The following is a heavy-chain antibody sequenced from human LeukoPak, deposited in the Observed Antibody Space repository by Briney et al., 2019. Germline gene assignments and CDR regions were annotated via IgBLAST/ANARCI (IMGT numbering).Heavy chain of an antibody. CDR3: ARGPGPIAGAKNPFDI. CDR1: GFTFSSYV. Sequence: PGGSLRLSCAASGFTFSSYVMHWVRQAPGKGLEWVAVISYDGSNKYYADSVKGRFTISGDKSKDTLYLQMKSLRPEDTAVYYCARGPGPIAGAKNPFDIWGQGTMVTVSS. J-gene: IGHJ3*02. CDR2: ISYDGSNK. D-gene: IGHD1-26*01. V-gene: IGHV3-30*01.